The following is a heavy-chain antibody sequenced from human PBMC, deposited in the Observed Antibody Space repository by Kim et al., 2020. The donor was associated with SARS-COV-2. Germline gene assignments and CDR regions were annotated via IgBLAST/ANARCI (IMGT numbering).Heavy chain of an antibody. D-gene: IGHD3-22*01. CDR3: AKGGPSSGYYPEWGDAFDI. CDR1: GFTFDDYA. J-gene: IGHJ3*02. Sequence: GGSLRLSCAASGFTFDDYAMHWVRQAPGKGLEWVSLISGDGGSTYYADSVKGRFTISRDNSKNSLYLQMNSLRTEDTALYYCAKGGPSSGYYPEWGDAFDIWGQGTMVTVSS. CDR2: ISGDGGST. V-gene: IGHV3-43*02.